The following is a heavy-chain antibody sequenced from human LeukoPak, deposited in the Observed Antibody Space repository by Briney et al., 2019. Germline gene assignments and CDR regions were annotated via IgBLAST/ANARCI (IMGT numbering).Heavy chain of an antibody. CDR2: MDPNSGNA. V-gene: IGHV1-8*01. CDR3: ARGSSRSFDI. CDR1: GYTFTTSD. J-gene: IGHJ3*02. D-gene: IGHD3-10*01. Sequence: GASVKVSCKASGYTFTTSDINWVRQAPGRGLQWMGWMDPNSGNAVYAQKFQGRVTMTRDTSINTAYMELSSLRFEDTAVYYCARGSSRSFDIWGLGTMVTVSS.